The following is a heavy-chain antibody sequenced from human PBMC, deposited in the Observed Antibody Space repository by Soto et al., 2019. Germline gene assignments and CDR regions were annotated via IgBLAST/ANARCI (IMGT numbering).Heavy chain of an antibody. J-gene: IGHJ4*02. V-gene: IGHV3-72*01. Sequence: EMQLVESGGGLVQPGGSLRLSCAASGFTFSDHYMDWVRQAPGKGLEWVGRIRNKANNYATEYDASVRGRFTIYRDDSKSSLCLQMNSLETEDTAVYYRVSVRLVVSGAARRGWCYYWRKRTRVTVSS. CDR2: IRNKANNYAT. CDR1: GFTFSDHY. CDR3: VSVRLVVSGAARRGWCYY. D-gene: IGHD2-15*01.